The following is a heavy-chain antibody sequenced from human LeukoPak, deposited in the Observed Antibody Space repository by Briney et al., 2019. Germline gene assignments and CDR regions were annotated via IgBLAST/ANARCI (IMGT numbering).Heavy chain of an antibody. J-gene: IGHJ5*02. V-gene: IGHV7-4-1*02. CDR2: INTNTGNP. Sequence: ASVKVSCKASGYTFTSYAMNWVRQAPGQGLEWMGWINTNTGNPTYAQGFTGRFVFSLDTSVSTAYLQISSLKAEDTAVYYCARDGVVGATRSNWFDPWGQGTLVTVSS. D-gene: IGHD1-26*01. CDR3: ARDGVVGATRSNWFDP. CDR1: GYTFTSYA.